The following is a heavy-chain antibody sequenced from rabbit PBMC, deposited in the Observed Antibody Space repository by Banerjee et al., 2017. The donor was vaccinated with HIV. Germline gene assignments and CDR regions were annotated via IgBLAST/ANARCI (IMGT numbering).Heavy chain of an antibody. CDR1: GIDFRSYYY. CDR2: IYTSSGST. D-gene: IGHD3-1*01. Sequence: QQQLVSSGGVLFKPGGTLTLTCKASGIDFRSYYYMCWVRQAPGKGLDLIACIYTSSGSTWYATCISTLFPFSFHPFLFPFSLPLPSLSSSPPPSSFFPFSSSPPFLFLSLLDLWGQGTLFTVS. CDR3: PFSSSPPFLFLSLLDL. J-gene: IGHJ3*01. V-gene: IGHV1S43*01.